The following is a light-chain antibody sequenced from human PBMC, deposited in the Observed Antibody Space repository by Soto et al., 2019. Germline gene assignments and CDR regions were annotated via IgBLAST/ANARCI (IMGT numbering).Light chain of an antibody. CDR3: AAWDDSLFGYWV. J-gene: IGLJ3*02. CDR1: SSDVGGYNY. Sequence: QSALTQPRSVSGSPGQSVTISCTGTSSDVGGYNYVSWYQQHPGKAPKLMIYDVNKWPSGVPDRFSGSKSGNTASLAISGLQSEDEADYYCAAWDDSLFGYWVFGGGTMLTVL. CDR2: DVN. V-gene: IGLV2-11*01.